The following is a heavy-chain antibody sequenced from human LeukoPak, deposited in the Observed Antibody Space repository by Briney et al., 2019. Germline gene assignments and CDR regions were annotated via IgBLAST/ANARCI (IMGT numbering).Heavy chain of an antibody. CDR2: IKEDGSEK. CDR3: ARDGYYYGSVH. CDR1: GFAFSSYW. Sequence: TGGSLRLSCAASGFAFSSYWMSWVRQAPGKGLEWVANIKEDGSEKNYVDSVKGRFTISRDNAKNSLYLQMNSLRAEDTAVYYCARDGYYYGSVHWGQGTLVTVSS. J-gene: IGHJ4*02. D-gene: IGHD3-10*01. V-gene: IGHV3-7*01.